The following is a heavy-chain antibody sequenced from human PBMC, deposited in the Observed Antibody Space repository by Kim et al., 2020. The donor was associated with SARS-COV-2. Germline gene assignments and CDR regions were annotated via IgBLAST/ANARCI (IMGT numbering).Heavy chain of an antibody. Sequence: SETLSLTCTVSGGSISSGGYYWSWIRQHPGKGLEWIGFIYYSGSTYYNPSLKSRVTISVDTSKNQFSLKLSSVTAADTAVYYFARDNETVGLLWFGVVGAFDIWGQGTMVTVSS. CDR2: IYYSGST. D-gene: IGHD3-10*01. J-gene: IGHJ3*02. CDR1: GGSISSGGYY. CDR3: ARDNETVGLLWFGVVGAFDI. V-gene: IGHV4-31*03.